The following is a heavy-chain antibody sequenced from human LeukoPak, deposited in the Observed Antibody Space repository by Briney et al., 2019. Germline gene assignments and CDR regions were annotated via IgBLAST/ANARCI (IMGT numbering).Heavy chain of an antibody. D-gene: IGHD6-19*01. CDR2: IHPSDGDT. J-gene: IGHJ4*02. V-gene: IGHV1-46*01. CDR3: ARDLHGGWAWDY. CDR1: GYTFTSCL. Sequence: ASVKVSCKASGYTFTSCLMHWVRQAPGQGFEWTGKIHPSDGDTNYAQRFQGRVTMTRDSSTTTVYMELSSLRSEDTAAYYCARDLHGGWAWDYWGQGTLLTVSS.